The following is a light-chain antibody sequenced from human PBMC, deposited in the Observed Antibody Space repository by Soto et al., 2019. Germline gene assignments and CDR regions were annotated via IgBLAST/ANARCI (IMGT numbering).Light chain of an antibody. V-gene: IGLV3-9*01. Sequence: SSELTQPLSVSVALGQTARITCGGNNIGSKNVHWYQQQPGQAPVLVIYRDSNRPSGIPARLSGSNSGNTATLTISRAQAGDEADYYCQVWDSSTVLFGGGTKLTVL. CDR1: NIGSKN. J-gene: IGLJ2*01. CDR3: QVWDSSTVL. CDR2: RDS.